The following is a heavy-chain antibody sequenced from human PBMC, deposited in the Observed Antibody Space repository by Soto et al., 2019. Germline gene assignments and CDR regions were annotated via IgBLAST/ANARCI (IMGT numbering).Heavy chain of an antibody. CDR2: IYYSGST. V-gene: IGHV4-30-4*08. J-gene: IGHJ5*02. CDR3: ARHVLQREWLLRPVPPFWFDP. CDR1: GVSISSGDYY. Sequence: SETLSLTCTVSGVSISSGDYYWSWIRQHPGKGLEWIGYIYYSGSTNYNPSLKSRVTISVDTSKNQFSLKLSSVTAADTAVYYCARHVLQREWLLRPVPPFWFDPRGQGTLVTVSS. D-gene: IGHD3-3*01.